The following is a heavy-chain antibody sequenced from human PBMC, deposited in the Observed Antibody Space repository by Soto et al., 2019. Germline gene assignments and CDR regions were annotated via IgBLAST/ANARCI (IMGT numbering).Heavy chain of an antibody. D-gene: IGHD5-18*01. CDR3: ARPPGDTVTSLDY. J-gene: IGHJ4*02. CDR2: ISSVGSSI. CDR1: GFTFSRYW. Sequence: EVQLVESGGDLVQPGGFLRLSCATSGFTFSRYWMHWVRQVPGKGLVWVSRISSVGSSISYSDSVKGRFTISRDNAKNTLYLKRQSLRVEDLSVYSCARPPGDTVTSLDYWGQGTLVTVSS. V-gene: IGHV3-74*01.